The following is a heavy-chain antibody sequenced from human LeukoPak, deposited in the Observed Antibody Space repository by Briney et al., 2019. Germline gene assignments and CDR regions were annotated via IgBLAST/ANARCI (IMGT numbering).Heavy chain of an antibody. CDR3: ARIRLYGSGWYDASFYFGY. CDR2: INHSGST. D-gene: IGHD6-19*01. CDR1: GGSFSGYY. J-gene: IGHJ4*02. Sequence: SETLSLTCAVYGGSFSGYYWSWIRQPPGKGLEWIGEINHSGSTNYNPSLKSRVTISVDTSKNQFSLKLSSVTAADTAVYYCARIRLYGSGWYDASFYFGYWGQGTLVTVSS. V-gene: IGHV4-34*01.